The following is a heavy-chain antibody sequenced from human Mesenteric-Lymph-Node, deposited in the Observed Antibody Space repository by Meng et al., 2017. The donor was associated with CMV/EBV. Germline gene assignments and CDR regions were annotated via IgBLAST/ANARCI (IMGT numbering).Heavy chain of an antibody. CDR1: GFPFDDYA. CDR3: ATSVTAWAFDF. V-gene: IGHV3-9*01. Sequence: SLKISCAASGFPFDDYAMHWVRQAPGKGLEWVSGISWNSATIVYADSVKGRLTISRDNTKSSLYLQMNSLRAEDTAVYYCATSVTAWAFDFWGQGTMVTVSS. J-gene: IGHJ3*01. D-gene: IGHD2-21*02. CDR2: ISWNSATI.